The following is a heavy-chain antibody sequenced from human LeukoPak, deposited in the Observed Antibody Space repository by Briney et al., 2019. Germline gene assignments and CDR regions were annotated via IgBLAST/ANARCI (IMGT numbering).Heavy chain of an antibody. CDR3: VRHDGRGGATMGAFDS. CDR2: INHSGST. CDR1: GGSFSGYY. V-gene: IGHV4-34*01. D-gene: IGHD4/OR15-4a*01. J-gene: IGHJ5*01. Sequence: SETLSLTCAVYGGSFSGYYWSWIRQPPGKGLEWIGEINHSGSTNYNPSLKSRVTISVDTSKNQFSLKLSSVTAADTAVYYCVRHDGRGGATMGAFDSWGQGSLVTVSS.